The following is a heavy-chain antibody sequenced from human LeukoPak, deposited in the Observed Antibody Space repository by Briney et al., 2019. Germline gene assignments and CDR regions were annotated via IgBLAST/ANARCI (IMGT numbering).Heavy chain of an antibody. CDR2: ISYDGSNK. CDR3: VKHSGGVYGNSDY. Sequence: PGGSLRLSCAASGFTFSSYAMHWVRQAPGKGLEWVAVISYDGSNKYYADSVRGRFTISKDSSKNTLQMNSLSADDTAMYYCVKHSGGVYGNSDYWGQGILVTVSS. V-gene: IGHV3-30-3*02. J-gene: IGHJ4*02. D-gene: IGHD1-1*01. CDR1: GFTFSSYA.